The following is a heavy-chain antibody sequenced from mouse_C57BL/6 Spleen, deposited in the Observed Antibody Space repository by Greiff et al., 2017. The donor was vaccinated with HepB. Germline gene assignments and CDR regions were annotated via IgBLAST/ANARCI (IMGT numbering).Heavy chain of an antibody. D-gene: IGHD2-5*01. CDR1: GFSLSTFGMG. CDR2: IWWDDDK. Sequence: QVQLKESGPGILQPSQTLSLTCSFSGFSLSTFGMGVGWIRQPSGKGLEWLAHIWWDDDKYYNPVLKSRLTISKDTSKNQVFLKIANVDTADTATYYCARIAYYSNYYAMDYWGQGTSVTVSS. J-gene: IGHJ4*01. CDR3: ARIAYYSNYYAMDY. V-gene: IGHV8-8*01.